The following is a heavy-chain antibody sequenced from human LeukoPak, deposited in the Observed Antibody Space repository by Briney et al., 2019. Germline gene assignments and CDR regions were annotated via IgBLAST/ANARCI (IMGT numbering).Heavy chain of an antibody. J-gene: IGHJ3*02. CDR1: GFTSSSYS. V-gene: IGHV3-21*01. CDR2: ISSSSSYV. Sequence: GGSLRLSCAASGFTSSSYSMNWVRQAPGKGLEWVSSISSSSSYVYYADSVKGRFTISRDNAKNSLYLQMNSLRAEDTAVHYCARLTPPGIAAAGVGAFDIWGQGTMVTVSS. CDR3: ARLTPPGIAAAGVGAFDI. D-gene: IGHD6-13*01.